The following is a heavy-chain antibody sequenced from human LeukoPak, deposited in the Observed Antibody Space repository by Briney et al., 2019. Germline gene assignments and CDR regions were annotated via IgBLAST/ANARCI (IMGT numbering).Heavy chain of an antibody. D-gene: IGHD2-2*01. CDR1: GGSISSYY. Sequence: SETLSLTCSVSGGSISSYYWSWIRQPPGKGLEHIGYIYYSGSTNYNPSLKSRVTISADTSKDQFSLNLTSVTAADTAVYYCARLKCISTTCPSRYVMDVWGQGTTVTVSS. CDR2: IYYSGST. V-gene: IGHV4-59*01. CDR3: ARLKCISTTCPSRYVMDV. J-gene: IGHJ6*02.